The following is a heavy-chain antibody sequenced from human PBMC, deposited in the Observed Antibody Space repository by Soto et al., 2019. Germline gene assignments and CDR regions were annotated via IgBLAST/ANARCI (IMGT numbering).Heavy chain of an antibody. J-gene: IGHJ6*02. Sequence: PGGSLRLSCAASGFXFSNAWMNWVRQAPGKGLEWVGRIKSKTDGGTTDYAAPVKGRFTISRDDSKNTLYLQMNSLKTEDTATYYCAHAIAAVPYYYYYYGMDVWGQGTTVTVSS. CDR2: IKSKTDGGTT. CDR1: GFXFSNAW. CDR3: AHAIAAVPYYYYYYGMDV. D-gene: IGHD6-13*01. V-gene: IGHV3-15*07.